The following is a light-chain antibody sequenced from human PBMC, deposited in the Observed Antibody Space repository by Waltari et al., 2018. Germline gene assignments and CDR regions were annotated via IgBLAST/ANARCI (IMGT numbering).Light chain of an antibody. J-gene: IGLJ3*02. CDR1: SSDGGFYNL. Sequence: QSALTQPASVSGSPGQSITIPCTGTSSDGGFYNLVSWYQQHPGNAPELVVYEVISRPSGVSNRFSGSKSGNTASLTISGLQAEDEADYYCCSYAGRNIWVFGGGTKLTVL. CDR3: CSYAGRNIWV. V-gene: IGLV2-23*02. CDR2: EVI.